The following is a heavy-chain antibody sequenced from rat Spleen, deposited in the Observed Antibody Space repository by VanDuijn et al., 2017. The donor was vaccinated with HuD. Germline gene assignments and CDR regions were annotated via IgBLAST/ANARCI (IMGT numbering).Heavy chain of an antibody. V-gene: IGHV5-25*01. Sequence: EVQLVESGGGLVQPGRSLKLSCAASGFTFTNYYMAWVRQAPTKGLEWVASISTGGGTTYYRDSVKGRFTISRDNAKSTLYLQMDSLRSEDTATYYCARPRHNSGYAWFAYWGQGTLVTVSS. CDR1: GFTFTNYY. D-gene: IGHD4-3*01. J-gene: IGHJ3*01. CDR2: ISTGGGTT. CDR3: ARPRHNSGYAWFAY.